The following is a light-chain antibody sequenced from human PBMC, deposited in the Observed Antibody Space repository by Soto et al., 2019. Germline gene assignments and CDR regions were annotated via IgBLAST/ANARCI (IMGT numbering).Light chain of an antibody. CDR1: FSNIGDNA. Sequence: QSVLTQPPSLSATPGQRVNISCSGSFSNIGDNAVNGYQQLPGAAPKLRIYLNDQRPSGVPDRFSGSKSGTSAFLAISGLQSEDEAEYYCATWDDSLNLLYVFGTGTKVTVL. CDR3: ATWDDSLNLLYV. CDR2: LND. J-gene: IGLJ1*01. V-gene: IGLV1-44*01.